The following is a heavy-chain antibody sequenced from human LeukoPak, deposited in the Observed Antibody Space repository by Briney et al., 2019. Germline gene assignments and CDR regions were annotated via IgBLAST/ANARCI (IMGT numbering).Heavy chain of an antibody. D-gene: IGHD1-26*01. CDR1: GFTFSSYA. V-gene: IGHV3-30*04. CDR3: ARDREVLGHDAFDI. CDR2: ISYDGSNK. Sequence: GRSLRLSCAASGFTFSSYAMHWVRQAPGKGLEWVAVISYDGSNKYYADSVKGRFTISRDNSKNTLYLQMNSLRAEDTAVYYCARDREVLGHDAFDIWGHGTMVTVSS. J-gene: IGHJ3*02.